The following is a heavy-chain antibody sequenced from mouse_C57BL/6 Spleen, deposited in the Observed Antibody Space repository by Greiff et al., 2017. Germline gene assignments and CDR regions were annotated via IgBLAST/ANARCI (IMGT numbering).Heavy chain of an antibody. J-gene: IGHJ4*01. CDR1: GYTFTSYT. CDR2: INPSSGYN. Sequence: VQLQQSGAELARPGASVKMSCKASGYTFTSYTMHWVKQRPGQGLEWIGYINPSSGYNKYNQKFKDKATLTADKSSSTAYMQLSSLTSEDSAVYYSARSGYYDLMDYWGQGTSVTVSS. D-gene: IGHD2-4*01. CDR3: ARSGYYDLMDY. V-gene: IGHV1-4*01.